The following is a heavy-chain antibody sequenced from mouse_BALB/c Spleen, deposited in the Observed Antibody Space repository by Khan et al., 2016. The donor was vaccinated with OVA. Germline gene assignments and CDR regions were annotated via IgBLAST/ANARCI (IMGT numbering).Heavy chain of an antibody. CDR2: IDTSDSYT. J-gene: IGHJ4*01. Sequence: QVQLQQPGAELVMPGASVKMSCKASGYTFTDYWMHWVKQRPGQGLEWIGAIDTSDSYTSYNQKFKGKATLTVDESSSTAYMQLSSLTSEDSAVEYCARWLLRAMDYWGQGTSVTVSS. CDR3: ARWLLRAMDY. CDR1: GYTFTDYW. D-gene: IGHD2-3*01. V-gene: IGHV1-69*01.